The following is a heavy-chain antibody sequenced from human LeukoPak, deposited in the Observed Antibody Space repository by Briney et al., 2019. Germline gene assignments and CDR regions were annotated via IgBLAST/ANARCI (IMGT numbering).Heavy chain of an antibody. D-gene: IGHD6-13*01. Sequence: SPETLSLTCTVSGGSISSSSYYWGWIRHPPGKELEWIGSIYYSGSTYYDPSLKSRVTISVDTSKNQFSLKLLSVTAVDTAVYHGPRHYSSSWYGADCLREGTLVSDSP. J-gene: IGHJ4*02. V-gene: IGHV4-39*01. CDR3: PRHYSSSWYGADC. CDR2: IYYSGST. CDR1: GGSISSSSYY.